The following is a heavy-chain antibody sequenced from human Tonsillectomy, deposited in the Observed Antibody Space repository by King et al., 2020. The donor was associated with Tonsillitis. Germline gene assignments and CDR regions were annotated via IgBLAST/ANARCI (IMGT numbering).Heavy chain of an antibody. CDR2: ICPLDSDT. D-gene: IGHD3-10*01. Sequence: QLVQSGAEMRKPGESLKISCQVSGYDFTTYCIGWVRQMSERGLEWMGVICPLDSDTRYRPSFQGQVTIAADKSISTAYLQWGGLRASDTATYYGSRLFPRSHGSGPHHIFDYWGQGTLGTVSS. CDR3: SRLFPRSHGSGPHHIFDY. V-gene: IGHV5-51*03. CDR1: GYDFTTYC. J-gene: IGHJ4*02.